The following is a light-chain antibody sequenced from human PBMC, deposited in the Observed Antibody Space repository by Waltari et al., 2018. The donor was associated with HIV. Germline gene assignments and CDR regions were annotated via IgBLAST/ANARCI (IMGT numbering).Light chain of an antibody. CDR1: SSDVGYYNY. CDR2: DVP. V-gene: IGLV2-23*02. CDR3: CSYAGSSIYYV. Sequence: QSALTQPASVSGSPGQSITISCTGTSSDVGYYNYVSWYQQYPGKAPKRMIYDVPTRPSVVSNLFAGSKSGNTASLTISGLQAEDEADYYCCSYAGSSIYYVFGTGTKVTVL. J-gene: IGLJ1*01.